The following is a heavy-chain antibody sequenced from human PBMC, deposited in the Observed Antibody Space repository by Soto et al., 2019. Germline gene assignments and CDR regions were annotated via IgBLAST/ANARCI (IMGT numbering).Heavy chain of an antibody. CDR1: GYTFTGYA. V-gene: IGHV1-3*01. J-gene: IGHJ4*02. Sequence: QVQLVQSGAEVKKPGASVKVSCKASGYTFTGYAIHWVRQAPGQRLEWMGWINAGNGNTKYSQKFQGRVTITRDTSASIAYMELSSLRSEDTAVYYCARGDYYDIHDYWGQGTLVTVSS. CDR3: ARGDYYDIHDY. D-gene: IGHD3-22*01. CDR2: INAGNGNT.